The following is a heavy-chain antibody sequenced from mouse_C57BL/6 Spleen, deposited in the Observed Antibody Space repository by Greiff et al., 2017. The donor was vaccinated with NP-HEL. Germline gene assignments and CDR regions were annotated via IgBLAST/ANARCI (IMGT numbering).Heavy chain of an antibody. V-gene: IGHV5-16*01. CDR1: GFTFSDYY. CDR3: ARDMFITTVGARMDY. D-gene: IGHD1-1*01. Sequence: EVKVVESKGGLVQPGSSMKLSCTASGFTFSDYYMAWVRQVPEKGLEWVANINYDGSSTYYLDSLKSRFIISRDNAKNILYLQMSSLKSEDTATYYCARDMFITTVGARMDYWGQGTSVTVSS. CDR2: INYDGSST. J-gene: IGHJ4*01.